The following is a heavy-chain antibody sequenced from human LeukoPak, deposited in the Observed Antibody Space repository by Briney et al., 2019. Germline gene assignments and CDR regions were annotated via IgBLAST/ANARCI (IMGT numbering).Heavy chain of an antibody. CDR1: GYTFTSYY. V-gene: IGHV1-46*01. J-gene: IGHJ4*02. D-gene: IGHD2-15*01. Sequence: ASVKVSCKASGYTFTSYYMHWVRQAPGQGLEWMGIINPSGGSTSYAQKFQGRVTMTRDTSTSTVYMELSSLRSEDTAVYYCARDPPRQGQKYCSGGSCYSNDYWGQGALVTVSS. CDR3: ARDPPRQGQKYCSGGSCYSNDY. CDR2: INPSGGST.